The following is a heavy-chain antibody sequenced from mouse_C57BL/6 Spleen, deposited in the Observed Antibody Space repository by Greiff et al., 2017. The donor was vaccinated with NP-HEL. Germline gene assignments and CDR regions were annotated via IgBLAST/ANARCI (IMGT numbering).Heavy chain of an antibody. V-gene: IGHV1-7*01. D-gene: IGHD2-4*01. Sequence: VQLQQSGADLAKPGASVKLSCKASGYTFTSYWMHWVKQRPGQGLEWIGYINPSSGYTKYNQKFKDKATLTADKSSSTAYMQQSSLTYEDSAVYYCAKKKKNDDYDLDYWGQGTTLTVSS. CDR1: GYTFTSYW. J-gene: IGHJ2*01. CDR2: INPSSGYT. CDR3: AKKKKNDDYDLDY.